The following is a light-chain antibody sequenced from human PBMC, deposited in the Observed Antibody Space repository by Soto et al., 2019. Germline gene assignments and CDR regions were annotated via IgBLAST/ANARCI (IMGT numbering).Light chain of an antibody. CDR1: QSISSW. J-gene: IGKJ1*01. CDR3: HHFNTWPPKA. Sequence: IHITQSPSTLSASVVDRVTITCLASQSISSWLAWYQQKPGKAPKLLIYKASSLESGVPSRFSGSGSGTEFTLTISGLQSEDVAVYYCHHFNTWPPKAFGQGTKVDIK. V-gene: IGKV1-5*03. CDR2: KAS.